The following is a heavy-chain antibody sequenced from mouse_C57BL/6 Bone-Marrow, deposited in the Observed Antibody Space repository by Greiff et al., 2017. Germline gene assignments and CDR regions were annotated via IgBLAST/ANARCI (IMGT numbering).Heavy chain of an antibody. D-gene: IGHD4-1*01. CDR3: ARPELGRLDY. Sequence: EVKLVESGGGLVKPGGSLKLSCAASGFTFSDYGMHWVRQAPEKGLEWVAYISSGSSTIYYADTVKGRFTISRDNAKNTLFLQMTSLRSEDTAMYYCARPELGRLDYWGQGTTLTVSS. V-gene: IGHV5-17*01. J-gene: IGHJ2*01. CDR1: GFTFSDYG. CDR2: ISSGSSTI.